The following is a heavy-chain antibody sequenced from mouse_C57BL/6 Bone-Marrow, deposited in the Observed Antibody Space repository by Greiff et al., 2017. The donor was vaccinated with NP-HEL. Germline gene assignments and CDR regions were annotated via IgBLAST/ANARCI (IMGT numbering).Heavy chain of an antibody. J-gene: IGHJ3*01. CDR2: IRNKANNHAT. Sequence: EVKVVESGGGLVQPGGSMKLSCAASGFTFSDAWMDWVRQSPEKGLEWVAEIRNKANNHATYYAESVKGRFTISRDDSKSSVYLQMNSLRAEDTGIYYCTRPGGYYYWFAYWGQGTLVTVSA. V-gene: IGHV6-6*01. D-gene: IGHD1-1*01. CDR1: GFTFSDAW. CDR3: TRPGGYYYWFAY.